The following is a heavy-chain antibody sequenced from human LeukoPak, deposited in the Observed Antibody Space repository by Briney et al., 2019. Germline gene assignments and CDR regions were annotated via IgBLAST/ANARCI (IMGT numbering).Heavy chain of an antibody. Sequence: SETLSLTCTVSGGSISSNAYYWGCIRQPPGKGLEWIGTIYYSGTTYYNPSLKSRVTMSVDTSKNQFSLKLTSVTAADTAVYYCARLTYDSSAYRYYFDFWGQGSLVTVSS. CDR1: GGSISSNAYY. CDR2: IYYSGTT. D-gene: IGHD3-22*01. CDR3: ARLTYDSSAYRYYFDF. J-gene: IGHJ4*02. V-gene: IGHV4-39*01.